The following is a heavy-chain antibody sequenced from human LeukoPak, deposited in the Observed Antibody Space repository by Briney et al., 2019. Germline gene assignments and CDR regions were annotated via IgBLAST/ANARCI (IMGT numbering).Heavy chain of an antibody. V-gene: IGHV3-33*06. CDR1: GFTFTSYG. Sequence: GGSLTLSCAASGFTFTSYGMQWVRKAPGKGLEWVAVIWNDGGEKYYADSVKGRFTISRDNSKNMLYLQMNSLRAEDTALYYCAKDLSSGYLGFDYWGQGTLVTVSS. CDR3: AKDLSSGYLGFDY. J-gene: IGHJ4*02. D-gene: IGHD3-22*01. CDR2: IWNDGGEK.